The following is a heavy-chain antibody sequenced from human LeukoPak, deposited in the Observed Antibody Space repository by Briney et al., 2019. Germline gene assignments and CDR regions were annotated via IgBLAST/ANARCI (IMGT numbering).Heavy chain of an antibody. Sequence: ASVKVSCKASGYTFTSYGISWVRQAPGQGLEWMGWISAYNGNTNYAQKLQGRVTMTTDTSTSTAYMELRSLRSDDTAVYYCARGVATTFLPFYYYYGMDVWGQGTTVTVS. V-gene: IGHV1-18*01. D-gene: IGHD5-12*01. J-gene: IGHJ6*02. CDR2: ISAYNGNT. CDR1: GYTFTSYG. CDR3: ARGVATTFLPFYYYYGMDV.